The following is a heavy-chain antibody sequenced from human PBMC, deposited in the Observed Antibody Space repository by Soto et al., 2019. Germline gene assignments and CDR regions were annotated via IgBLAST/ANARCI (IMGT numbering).Heavy chain of an antibody. CDR3: PRRNGDYLVDY. CDR1: GYSFTSYW. J-gene: IGHJ4*02. V-gene: IGHV5-51*01. Sequence: GESLKISCKGSGYSFTSYWIAWVRQMPGKGLEWMGIVYPGGSDTRYSPSFQGQVTMSADKSISTAYLQWSSLRASDTAIYYCPRRNGDYLVDYWGQGTLVTVSS. D-gene: IGHD4-17*01. CDR2: VYPGGSDT.